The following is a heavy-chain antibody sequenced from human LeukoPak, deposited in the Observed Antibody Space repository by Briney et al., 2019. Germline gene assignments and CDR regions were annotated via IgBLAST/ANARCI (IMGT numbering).Heavy chain of an antibody. CDR2: ISGSGGST. CDR1: GFTFSSYA. J-gene: IGHJ4*02. CDR3: TTDYYDYVWGSYRPDY. Sequence: GGSLRLSCAASGFTFSSYAMNWVRQAPGKGLEWVSAISGSGGSTYYADSVKGRFTISRDNSKNTLYLQMNSLKTEDTAVYYCTTDYYDYVWGSYRPDYWGQGTLVTVSS. D-gene: IGHD3-16*02. V-gene: IGHV3-23*01.